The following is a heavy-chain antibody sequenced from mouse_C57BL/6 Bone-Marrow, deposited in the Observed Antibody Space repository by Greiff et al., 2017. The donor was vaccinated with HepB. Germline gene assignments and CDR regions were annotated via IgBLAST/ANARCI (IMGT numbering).Heavy chain of an antibody. CDR3: TREGITTVVDPDY. CDR1: GFTFSSYA. D-gene: IGHD1-1*01. Sequence: EVMLVESGEGLVKPGGSLKLSCAASGFTFSSYAMSWVRQTPEKRLEWVAYISSGGDYIYYADTVKGRFTISRDNARNTLYLQMSSLKSEDTAMYYCTREGITTVVDPDYWGQGTTLTVSS. J-gene: IGHJ2*01. CDR2: ISSGGDYI. V-gene: IGHV5-9-1*02.